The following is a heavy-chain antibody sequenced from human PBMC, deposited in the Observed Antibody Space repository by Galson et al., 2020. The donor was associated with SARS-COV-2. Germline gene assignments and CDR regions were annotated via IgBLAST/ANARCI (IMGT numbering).Heavy chain of an antibody. CDR1: GFIFSSYW. J-gene: IGHJ4*02. Sequence: GGSLRLSCAASGFIFSSYWMSWVRQAPGKGLEWVANIKQDGSEKYYVDSVKGRFTTSRDNAKNSLYLQMNSLRAEDTAVYYCARRDGFRLTHLYYFDYWGQGALVTVSS. CDR2: IKQDGSEK. CDR3: ARRDGFRLTHLYYFDY. D-gene: IGHD3-3*01. V-gene: IGHV3-7*03.